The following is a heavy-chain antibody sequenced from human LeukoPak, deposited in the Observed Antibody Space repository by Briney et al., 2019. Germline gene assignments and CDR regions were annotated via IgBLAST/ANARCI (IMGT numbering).Heavy chain of an antibody. CDR1: GGSISSYY. Sequence: SETLSLTCTVSGGSISSYYWSWIRQPPGKGLEWIGYIYYSGSTNYNPSLKSRVTISVDTSKNQFSLKLSSVTAADTAVYYCARYKSAYDASAYYFDYWGQGTLVTVS. D-gene: IGHD3-22*01. V-gene: IGHV4-59*08. CDR3: ARYKSAYDASAYYFDY. J-gene: IGHJ4*02. CDR2: IYYSGST.